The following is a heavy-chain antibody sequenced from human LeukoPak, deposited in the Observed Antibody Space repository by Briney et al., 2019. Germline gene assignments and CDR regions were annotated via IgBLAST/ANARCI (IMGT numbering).Heavy chain of an antibody. CDR3: ARLQHFVAVAGVPDGMDV. V-gene: IGHV4-39*07. D-gene: IGHD6-19*01. CDR1: GGSISSSSYY. CDR2: IYYSGSN. Sequence: SETLSLTCIVSGGSISSSSYYWGWIRQPPGKGLEWIGSIYYSGSNHYNPSLKSRVTISVDTSKNQFSLKLSSVTAADTAVYYCARLQHFVAVAGVPDGMDVWGQGTTVTVSS. J-gene: IGHJ6*02.